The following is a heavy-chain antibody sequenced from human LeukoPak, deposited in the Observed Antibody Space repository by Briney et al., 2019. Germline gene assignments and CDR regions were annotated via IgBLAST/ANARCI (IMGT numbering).Heavy chain of an antibody. D-gene: IGHD2-15*01. CDR2: ISGYSGNT. J-gene: IGHJ3*02. V-gene: IGHV1-18*01. Sequence: ASVKVSCKASGYTFTSYGLSWVRQAPGQGLEWMGWISGYSGNTNYAQKLQGRVTMTADTSTSTAYMELSRLRSDDTAVYYCARVYCSGGSCYHDAFDIWGQGTMVTVSS. CDR1: GYTFTSYG. CDR3: ARVYCSGGSCYHDAFDI.